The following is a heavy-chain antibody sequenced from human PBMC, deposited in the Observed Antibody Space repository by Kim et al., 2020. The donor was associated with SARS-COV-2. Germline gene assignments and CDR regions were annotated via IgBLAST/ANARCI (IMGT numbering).Heavy chain of an antibody. V-gene: IGHV3-9*01. D-gene: IGHD1-20*01. Sequence: GGSLRLSCAASGFTFGDYAMHWVRQAPGKGLEWVSGISWNSGSIGYADSVKGRFTISRDNAKNSLYLQMNSLRAEDTALYYCAKDMLGIRIHGIYYYYGMDVWGQGTTVTVSS. CDR1: GFTFGDYA. CDR2: ISWNSGSI. CDR3: AKDMLGIRIHGIYYYYGMDV. J-gene: IGHJ6*02.